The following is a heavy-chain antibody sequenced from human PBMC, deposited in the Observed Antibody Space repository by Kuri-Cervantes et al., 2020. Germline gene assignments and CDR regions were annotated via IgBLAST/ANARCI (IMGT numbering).Heavy chain of an antibody. CDR3: ARVLVGAVTGTGYFYY. CDR2: LSSSSSTI. Sequence: GESLKISCAASGFTFSSYSINWVHQAPGKGLEWVSYLSSSSSTIYYADSVKGRFTISRDNAKNSLYLQMNSLRAEDTAVYYCARVLVGAVTGTGYFYYWGQGTLVTVSS. J-gene: IGHJ4*02. CDR1: GFTFSSYS. D-gene: IGHD4-11*01. V-gene: IGHV3-48*04.